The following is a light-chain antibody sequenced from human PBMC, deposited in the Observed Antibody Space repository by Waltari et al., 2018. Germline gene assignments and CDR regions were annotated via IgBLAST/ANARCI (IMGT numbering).Light chain of an antibody. V-gene: IGKV2-28*01. Sequence: DILMTQSPLSLPVTPGEPASISCRSSQSLLHSNGYNYLDWYLQKPGQSPQVLIYLGSNRASGVPDRFSGSGSGTDFTLNISRVEAEDVRVYYCMQILQPARTFGQGTRLEIK. CDR2: LGS. J-gene: IGKJ2*01. CDR3: MQILQPART. CDR1: QSLLHSNGYNY.